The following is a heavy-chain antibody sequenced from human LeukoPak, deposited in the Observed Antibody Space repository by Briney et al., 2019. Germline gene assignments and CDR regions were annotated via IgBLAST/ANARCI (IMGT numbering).Heavy chain of an antibody. D-gene: IGHD5-18*01. Sequence: SETLSLTCAVYGGSFSGYYWSWIRQPPGKGLEWIGEINHSGSTNYNPSLKSRVTISVDTSKNQFSLKLSSVTAADTAVYYCARDGQLWYPTYFDYWGQGTLVTVSS. CDR2: INHSGST. CDR3: ARDGQLWYPTYFDY. CDR1: GGSFSGYY. V-gene: IGHV4-34*01. J-gene: IGHJ4*02.